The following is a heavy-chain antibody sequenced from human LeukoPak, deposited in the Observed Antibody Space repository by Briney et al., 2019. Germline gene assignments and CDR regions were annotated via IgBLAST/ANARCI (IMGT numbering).Heavy chain of an antibody. J-gene: IGHJ4*02. V-gene: IGHV3-23*01. CDR1: GFTFSTYS. CDR3: AKDVVPDSGWDLDY. CDR2: IYPSGDST. Sequence: GGSLRLSCAASGFTFSTYSMNWVRQGPGKGLEWVSSIYPSGDSTFYADSVKGRFTISRDNSKNTLCLQMSSLRTEDTAIYYCAKDVVPDSGWDLDYWGQGTLVTVSS. D-gene: IGHD6-19*01.